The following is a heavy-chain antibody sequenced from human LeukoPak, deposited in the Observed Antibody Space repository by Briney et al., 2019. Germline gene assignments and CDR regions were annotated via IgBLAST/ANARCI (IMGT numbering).Heavy chain of an antibody. Sequence: ASVKVSCKASGYIFIDYSMNWVRQAPGQGLEWMGWINTNTGNPTYAPGFTGRFVFSLDASVSTAYLQISSLKAEDTAVYYCARVIGEDYFQNWGQGTLVTVSS. CDR3: ARVIGEDYFQN. J-gene: IGHJ1*01. D-gene: IGHD3-10*01. CDR1: GYIFIDYS. V-gene: IGHV7-4-1*02. CDR2: INTNTGNP.